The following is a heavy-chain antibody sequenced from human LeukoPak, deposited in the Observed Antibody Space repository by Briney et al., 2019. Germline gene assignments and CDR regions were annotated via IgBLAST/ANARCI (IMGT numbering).Heavy chain of an antibody. CDR1: GFTFSSYT. CDR2: ISYDGSIK. V-gene: IGHV3-30*04. CDR3: ARDRGYSGSSKIDY. Sequence: GSLRLSCSASGFTFSSYTIHWVRQAPGKGLGWVAVISYDGSIKNYADSVKGRFTISRDNSKNTLYLQINSLRAEDTAVYYCARDRGYSGSSKIDYWGQGTLVTVSS. D-gene: IGHD1-26*01. J-gene: IGHJ4*02.